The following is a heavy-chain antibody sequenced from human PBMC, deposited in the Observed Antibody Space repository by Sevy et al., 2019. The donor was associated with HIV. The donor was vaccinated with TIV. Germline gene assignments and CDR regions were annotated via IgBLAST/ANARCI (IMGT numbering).Heavy chain of an antibody. Sequence: GGSLRLSCAASGFTFSNYGMHWVRQAPGKGLEWVALIWYDGNNKYYEDSVKGRFTISRDNSKNTLYLQMNSLRAEDTAVYYCARGSSQDYYGSATWGWFDPWGQGTLVTVSS. J-gene: IGHJ5*02. CDR3: ARGSSQDYYGSATWGWFDP. V-gene: IGHV3-33*01. CDR2: IWYDGNNK. CDR1: GFTFSNYG. D-gene: IGHD3-10*01.